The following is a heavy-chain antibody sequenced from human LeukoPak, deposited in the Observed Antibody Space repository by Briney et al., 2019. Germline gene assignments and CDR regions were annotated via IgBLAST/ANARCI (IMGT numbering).Heavy chain of an antibody. V-gene: IGHV3-48*03. D-gene: IGHD6-25*01. J-gene: IGHJ2*01. CDR3: ARGPPWYFDL. CDR1: GFTFSSYE. Sequence: GGSLRLSCAASGFTFSSYELNWVRQAPGKGLEWVSYISSSGSTIKYADSVKGRFTISRGSAKNSLYLQMNSLTAEDTAVYYCARGPPWYFDLWGRGTLVTVSS. CDR2: ISSSGSTI.